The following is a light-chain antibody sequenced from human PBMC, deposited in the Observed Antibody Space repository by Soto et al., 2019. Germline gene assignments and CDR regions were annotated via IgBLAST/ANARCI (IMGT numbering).Light chain of an antibody. J-gene: IGKJ1*01. CDR1: QSVRAY. CDR2: DAS. Sequence: IVLTQSPDTLSLSPGERATLSCRASQSVRAYLAWYQQKPGQAPRLLIYDASNRATGIPARFSGSGSGTDFTLTISSLEPEDFAVYYCQQYVSSPRTFGQGTRVEIK. CDR3: QQYVSSPRT. V-gene: IGKV3-11*01.